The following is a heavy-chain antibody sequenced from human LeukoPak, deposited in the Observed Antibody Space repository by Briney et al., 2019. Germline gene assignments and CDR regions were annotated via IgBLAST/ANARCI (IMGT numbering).Heavy chain of an antibody. V-gene: IGHV4-34*01. CDR3: ARSRRGVVGATMDY. Sequence: SETLSLTCAVYGGSFSGYYWSWIRQPPGKGLEWIGETNHSGSTNYNPSLKSRVTISVDTSKNQFSLKLSSVTAADTAVYYCARSRRGVVGATMDYWGQGTLVTVSS. J-gene: IGHJ4*02. D-gene: IGHD1-26*01. CDR2: TNHSGST. CDR1: GGSFSGYY.